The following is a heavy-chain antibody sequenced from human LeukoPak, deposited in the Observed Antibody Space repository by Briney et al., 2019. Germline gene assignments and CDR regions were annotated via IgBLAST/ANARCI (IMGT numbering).Heavy chain of an antibody. CDR3: ARGNGDAFDY. CDR2: MHPNSDNR. J-gene: IGHJ4*02. Sequence: ASVKVSCKASGYTFISYDINWVRQAAGQGLEWMGWMHPNSDNRGYAQNFQGRATMTKNTSISTAYMELSSLRSEDTAMYYCARGNGDAFDYWGQGTLVTVSS. CDR1: GYTFISYD. V-gene: IGHV1-8*01. D-gene: IGHD7-27*01.